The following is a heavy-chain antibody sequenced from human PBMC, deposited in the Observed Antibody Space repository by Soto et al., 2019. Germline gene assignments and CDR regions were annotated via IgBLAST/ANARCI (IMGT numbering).Heavy chain of an antibody. CDR3: ARADLTGDQTGYQRYYYMDV. V-gene: IGHV3-13*01. CDR2: IGTAGDT. Sequence: GGSLRLSCAASGFTFSSYDMHWVRQATGKGLEWVSAIGTAGDTYYPGSVKGRFTISRENAKNSLYLQMNSLRAGDTAVYYCARADLTGDQTGYQRYYYMDVWGKGTTVTVSS. CDR1: GFTFSSYD. J-gene: IGHJ6*03. D-gene: IGHD7-27*01.